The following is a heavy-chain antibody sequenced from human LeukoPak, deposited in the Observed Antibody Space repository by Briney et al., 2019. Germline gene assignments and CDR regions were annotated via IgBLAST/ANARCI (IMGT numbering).Heavy chain of an antibody. CDR3: VRSRSYYFDY. D-gene: IGHD1-26*01. CDR2: VDWSGGRT. Sequence: GGSLRLSCAASGFTFDDYGTSWVRQDPGRRLEWVSTVDWSGGRTSYADSVKGRFTISRDNAKNSLYLQMNSLRAEDTALYFCVRSRSYYFDYWGQGTLVTVSS. V-gene: IGHV3-20*04. J-gene: IGHJ4*02. CDR1: GFTFDDYG.